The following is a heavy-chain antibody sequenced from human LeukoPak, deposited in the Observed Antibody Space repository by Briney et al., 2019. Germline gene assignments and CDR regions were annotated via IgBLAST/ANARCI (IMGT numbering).Heavy chain of an antibody. CDR1: GYTFTGYY. D-gene: IGHD6-19*01. CDR2: INPNSGGT. Sequence: ASVKVSCKASGYTFTGYYMHWVRQAPGQGLEWMGWINPNSGGTNYAQKFQGRVTMTRDTSISTAYMELSRLRSDDTAVYYCARGGYSSGWYGRFDPWGQGTLVTVSS. CDR3: ARGGYSSGWYGRFDP. V-gene: IGHV1-2*02. J-gene: IGHJ5*02.